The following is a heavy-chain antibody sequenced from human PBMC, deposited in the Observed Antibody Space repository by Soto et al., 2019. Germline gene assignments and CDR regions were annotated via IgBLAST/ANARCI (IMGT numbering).Heavy chain of an antibody. CDR2: IIPIFGTA. CDR3: AIAPRGPHGARCPYYFDD. V-gene: IGHV1-69*01. CDR1: GGTFSSYA. D-gene: IGHD4-17*01. Sequence: QVQLVQSGAEVKKPGSSVKVSCKASGGTFSSYAISWVRQAPGQGLEWMGGIIPIFGTANYAQKFQGRGTITSDESTSTAYMELSRLRSEDTAVYYCAIAPRGPHGARCPYYFDDWGQGTLVTVSS. J-gene: IGHJ4*02.